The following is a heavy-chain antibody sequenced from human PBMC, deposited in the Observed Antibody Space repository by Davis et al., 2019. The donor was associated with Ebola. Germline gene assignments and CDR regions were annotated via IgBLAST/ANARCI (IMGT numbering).Heavy chain of an antibody. CDR1: GYTFTSYG. J-gene: IGHJ4*02. D-gene: IGHD1-26*01. V-gene: IGHV1-2*04. CDR3: ARGGGSSKRTMGY. Sequence: ASVKVSCKASGYTFTSYGISWVRQAPGQGLEWMGRIIPILGIANYAQKFQGWVTMTRDTSISTAYMELSRLRSDDTAVYYRARGGGSSKRTMGYWGQGTLVTVSS. CDR2: IIPILGIA.